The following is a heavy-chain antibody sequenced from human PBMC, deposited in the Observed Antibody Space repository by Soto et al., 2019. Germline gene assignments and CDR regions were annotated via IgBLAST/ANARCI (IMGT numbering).Heavy chain of an antibody. J-gene: IGHJ4*02. CDR1: GVSISSNNW. Sequence: QVQLQESGPGLVKPSGTLSLTCAVSGVSISSNNWWSWVRQPPGKGLEWIGEMYHTGSTNYNPSLKRRVTISVDKSKNQFSLKLSSVTAADTAVYFCARSSRCAYDSSEGNFDYWGQGTLVTVSS. CDR3: ARSSRCAYDSSEGNFDY. V-gene: IGHV4-4*02. D-gene: IGHD3-22*01. CDR2: MYHTGST.